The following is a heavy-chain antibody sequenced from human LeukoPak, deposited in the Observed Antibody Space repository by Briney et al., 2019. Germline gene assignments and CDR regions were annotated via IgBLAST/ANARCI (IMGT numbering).Heavy chain of an antibody. J-gene: IGHJ4*02. CDR3: AGGLGGVTTFDY. CDR2: ISSSSSYT. Sequence: GGSLKLSCAASGFTFSDYYMSWIRQAPGKGLEWVSYISSSSSYTNYADSVKGRFTISRDNAKNSLYLQMNSLRAEDTAVYYCAGGLGGVTTFDYWGQGTLVTVSS. D-gene: IGHD3-16*01. V-gene: IGHV3-11*06. CDR1: GFTFSDYY.